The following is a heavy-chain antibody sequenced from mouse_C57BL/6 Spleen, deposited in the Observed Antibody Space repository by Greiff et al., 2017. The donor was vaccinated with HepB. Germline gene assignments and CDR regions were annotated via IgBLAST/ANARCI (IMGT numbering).Heavy chain of an antibody. CDR3: ARQGMIRDYAMDY. J-gene: IGHJ4*01. D-gene: IGHD2-4*01. CDR2: ISNLAYSI. Sequence: EVKLMESGGGLVQPGGSLKLSCAASGFTFSDYGMAWVRQAPRKGPEWVAFISNLAYSIYYADTVTGRFTISRENAKNTLYLEMSSLRSEDTAMYYCARQGMIRDYAMDYWGQGTSVTVSS. V-gene: IGHV5-15*01. CDR1: GFTFSDYG.